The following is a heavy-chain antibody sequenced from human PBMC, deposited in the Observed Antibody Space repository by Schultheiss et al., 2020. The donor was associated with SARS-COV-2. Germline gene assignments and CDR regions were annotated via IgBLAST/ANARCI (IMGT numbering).Heavy chain of an antibody. CDR3: AREVGYCSSTSCTNWFDP. V-gene: IGHV3-53*01. CDR2: IYSGGST. CDR1: GFTVSSNY. Sequence: GGSLRLSCAASGFTVSSNYMSWVRQAPGKGLEWVPVIYSGGSTYYADSVKGRFTISRDNSKNTLYLQMNSLRAEDTAVYYCAREVGYCSSTSCTNWFDPWGQGTLVTVSS. J-gene: IGHJ5*02. D-gene: IGHD2-2*01.